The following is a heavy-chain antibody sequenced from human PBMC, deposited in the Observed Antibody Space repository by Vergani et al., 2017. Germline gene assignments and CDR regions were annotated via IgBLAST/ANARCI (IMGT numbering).Heavy chain of an antibody. CDR1: GFTFSDYY. CDR3: AKDRENDYVWGSYRPRYGMDV. D-gene: IGHD3-16*02. CDR2: ISSSGSGGST. Sequence: QVQLVESGGGLVKPGGSLRLSCAASGFTFSDYYMSWIRQAPGKGLEWVSYISSSGSGGSTYYADSVKGRFTISRDNSKNTLYLQMNSLRAEDTAVYYCAKDRENDYVWGSYRPRYGMDVWGQGTTVTVSS. V-gene: IGHV3-11*01. J-gene: IGHJ6*02.